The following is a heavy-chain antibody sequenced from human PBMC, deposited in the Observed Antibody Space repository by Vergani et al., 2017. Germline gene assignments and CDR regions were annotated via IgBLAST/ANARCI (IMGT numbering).Heavy chain of an antibody. CDR2: IYHSGST. Sequence: QVQLQESGPGLVKPSETLSLTCAVSGYSISSGYYWGLIRQPPGKGLEWIGSIYHSGSTYYNPSLKSRVTISVDTSKNQFSLKLSSVTAADTAVYYCASSVQLERHEKYYYYYYGMDVWGQXP. D-gene: IGHD1-1*01. CDR3: ASSVQLERHEKYYYYYYGMDV. V-gene: IGHV4-38-2*01. J-gene: IGHJ6*02. CDR1: GYSISSGYY.